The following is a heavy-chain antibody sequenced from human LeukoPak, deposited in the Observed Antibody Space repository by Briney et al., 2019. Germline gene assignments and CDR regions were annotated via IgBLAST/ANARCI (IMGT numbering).Heavy chain of an antibody. V-gene: IGHV4-39*07. Sequence: PSETLSLTCTVSGGSISSSSYYWGWIRQPPGKGLEWIGSFYYSGSTYYNPSLKSRVTISVDTSKNQFSLKLSSVTAADTAVYYCAREDSSSSFGYWGQGTLVTVSS. CDR2: FYYSGST. J-gene: IGHJ4*02. CDR3: AREDSSSSFGY. D-gene: IGHD6-6*01. CDR1: GGSISSSSYY.